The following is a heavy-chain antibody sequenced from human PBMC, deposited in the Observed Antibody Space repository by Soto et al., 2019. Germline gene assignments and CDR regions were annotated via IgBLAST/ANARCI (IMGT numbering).Heavy chain of an antibody. V-gene: IGHV1-69*13. Sequence: GASVKVTCKASGGTLSSYAISWVRQAPGQGFEWMGGIIPIFGTANYAQKFQGRVTITADESTSTAYMELSSLRSEDTAVYYCARGFVIDPANHVDTAMAPMGAWGQGTTVTVSS. CDR2: IIPIFGTA. CDR1: GGTLSSYA. D-gene: IGHD5-18*01. J-gene: IGHJ6*02. CDR3: ARGFVIDPANHVDTAMAPMGA.